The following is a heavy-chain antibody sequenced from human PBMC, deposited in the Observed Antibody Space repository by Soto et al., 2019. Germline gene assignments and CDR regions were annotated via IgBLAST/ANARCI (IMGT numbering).Heavy chain of an antibody. Sequence: VGSLRLSCAASGFTFSSYGMHWVRQAPGKGLEWVAVISYDGSNKYYADSVKGRFTISRDNSKNTLYLQMNSLRAEDTAVYYCAKDWRYGDYPNWFDPWGQGTLVTVSS. CDR3: AKDWRYGDYPNWFDP. CDR2: ISYDGSNK. CDR1: GFTFSSYG. J-gene: IGHJ5*02. V-gene: IGHV3-30*18. D-gene: IGHD4-17*01.